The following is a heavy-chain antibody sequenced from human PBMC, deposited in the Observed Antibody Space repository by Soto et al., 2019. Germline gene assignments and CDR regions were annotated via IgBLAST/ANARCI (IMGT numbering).Heavy chain of an antibody. CDR3: ARGGGVGVAGSAAFDM. CDR2: INPATGAA. Sequence: QLHLVQSGAVVKKPGASVTVSCSASGYPVTAYYMHWVRQAPGRGLEWMGGINPATGAAKYTQTFQGRVTLTRDTSTRTVFTELRGLTSEDTAVFYCARGGGVGVAGSAAFDMWGQGTLVTVSS. D-gene: IGHD3-3*01. CDR1: GYPVTAYY. V-gene: IGHV1-2*02. J-gene: IGHJ3*02.